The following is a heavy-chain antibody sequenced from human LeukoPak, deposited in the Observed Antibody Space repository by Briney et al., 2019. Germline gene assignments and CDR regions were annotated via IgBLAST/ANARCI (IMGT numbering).Heavy chain of an antibody. D-gene: IGHD2-15*01. V-gene: IGHV5-51*01. CDR2: IFPGDSDT. CDR3: ASEYCSGGNCYFDY. CDR1: GYIFINYW. Sequence: GESLKISCKGSGYIFINYWIGWVRQMPGQGLEWMGIIFPGDSDTRYSPSFQGQVTISADKSISTAYLQWSSLKASDTAIYYCASEYCSGGNCYFDYWGQGTLVTVSS. J-gene: IGHJ4*02.